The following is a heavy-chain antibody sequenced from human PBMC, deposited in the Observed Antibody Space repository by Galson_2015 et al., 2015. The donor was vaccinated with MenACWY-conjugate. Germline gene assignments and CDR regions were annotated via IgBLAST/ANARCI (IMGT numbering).Heavy chain of an antibody. CDR2: ISSSSGSI. Sequence: SLRLSCAASGFTFSSYGMHWVRQAPGKGLEWVSYISSSSGSIYYADSVKGRFTISRDNAKNSLYLQMNSLRAEDTALYYCARTSSVVTYAFDIWGQGTMVSVSS. CDR3: ARTSSVVTYAFDI. V-gene: IGHV3-48*04. J-gene: IGHJ3*02. CDR1: GFTFSSYG. D-gene: IGHD2-15*01.